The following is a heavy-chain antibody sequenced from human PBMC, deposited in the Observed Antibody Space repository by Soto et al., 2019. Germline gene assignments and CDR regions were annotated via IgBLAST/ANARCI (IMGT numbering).Heavy chain of an antibody. D-gene: IGHD1-1*01. V-gene: IGHV4-34*01. CDR3: ARGPSGNKVDD. CDR2: INHSGST. J-gene: IGHJ4*02. Sequence: SETLSLACAVYGWSFSGYFWSWIRQPPGQGLGWIGEINHSGSTNYNPSLKSRITISVDTPKNQFSLKLTSVTAADTAVYYCARGPSGNKVDDWSQGTLVTVSS. CDR1: GWSFSGYF.